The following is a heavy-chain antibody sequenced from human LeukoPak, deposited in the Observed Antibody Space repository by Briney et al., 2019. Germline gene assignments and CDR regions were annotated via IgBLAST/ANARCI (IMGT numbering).Heavy chain of an antibody. Sequence: ASVKVSCKASGGTFSSYAISWVRRAPGQGLEWMGGIIPIFGTANYAQKFQGRVTITTDESTSTAYMELSSLRSEDTAVYYCARVTAHTPYYYYMDVWGKGTTVTVSS. J-gene: IGHJ6*03. CDR2: IIPIFGTA. D-gene: IGHD5-18*01. V-gene: IGHV1-69*05. CDR3: ARVTAHTPYYYYMDV. CDR1: GGTFSSYA.